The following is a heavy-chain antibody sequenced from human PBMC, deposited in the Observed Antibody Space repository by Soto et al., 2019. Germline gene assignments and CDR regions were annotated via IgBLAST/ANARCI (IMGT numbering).Heavy chain of an antibody. D-gene: IGHD4-17*01. CDR2: IYHSGST. J-gene: IGHJ6*02. V-gene: IGHV4-30-2*01. CDR1: GGSISSGDYF. Sequence: SETLSLTCTVSGGSISSGDYFWSWLRQPPGKGLEWIGYIYHSGSTYYNPSLKSQVTLSLERSKNQFSLKLSYLNQADTPVYYCARSSTVTTGNYYYYYGMDVWGQGNPVTVYS. CDR3: ARSSTVTTGNYYYYYGMDV.